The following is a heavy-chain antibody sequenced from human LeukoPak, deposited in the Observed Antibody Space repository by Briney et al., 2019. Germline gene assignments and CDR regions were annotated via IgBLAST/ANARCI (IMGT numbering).Heavy chain of an antibody. V-gene: IGHV1-69*13. J-gene: IGHJ4*02. Sequence: ASVRVSCKASGGTFSSYAISWVRQAPGLGLEWMGGIIPIFGTANYAQKFQGRVTITADESTSTAYMELSSLRSEDTAVYYCARGGTMIVFDYWGQGTLVTVSS. D-gene: IGHD3-22*01. CDR3: ARGGTMIVFDY. CDR1: GGTFSSYA. CDR2: IIPIFGTA.